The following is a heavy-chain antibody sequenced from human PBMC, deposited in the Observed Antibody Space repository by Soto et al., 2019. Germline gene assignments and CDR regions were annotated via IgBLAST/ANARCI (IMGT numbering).Heavy chain of an antibody. CDR2: IIPIFGTA. V-gene: IGHV1-69*06. CDR1: GGTLSGYA. Sequence: SVKVSCKASGGTLSGYAISWVRQAPGQGLEWMGGIIPIFGTANYAQKFQGRVTITADKSTSTAYMELSSLRSEDTAVYYCARALVYDFWSGYYPYYYGMDVWGQGTTVTVSS. J-gene: IGHJ6*02. CDR3: ARALVYDFWSGYYPYYYGMDV. D-gene: IGHD3-3*01.